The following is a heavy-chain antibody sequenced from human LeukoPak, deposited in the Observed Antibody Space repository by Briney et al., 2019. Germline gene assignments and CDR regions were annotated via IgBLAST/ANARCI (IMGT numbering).Heavy chain of an antibody. V-gene: IGHV3-30-3*01. CDR3: AREGLYSGYEWY. Sequence: PGGSLRLSCAASGFTFSSYAMHWVRQAPGKGLEWVAVISYDGSNKYYADSVKGRFTISRDNAKNSLYLQMNSLRAEDTAVYYCAREGLYSGYEWYWGQGTLVTVSS. CDR1: GFTFSSYA. J-gene: IGHJ4*02. CDR2: ISYDGSNK. D-gene: IGHD5-12*01.